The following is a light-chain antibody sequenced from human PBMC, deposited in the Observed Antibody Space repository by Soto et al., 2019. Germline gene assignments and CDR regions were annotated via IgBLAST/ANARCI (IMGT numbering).Light chain of an antibody. CDR2: AAS. CDR1: QDVSRY. J-gene: IGKJ3*01. CDR3: QQLNSYVFA. Sequence: DIQLTQSPSFLSASVGDRVTITCRASQDVSRYLAWYQQKPGKAPNLLIYAASTLRSGVPSRFSGSGSETEFTLTISSLKPEDFATYYCQQLNSYVFAFGPGTKVEIK. V-gene: IGKV1-9*01.